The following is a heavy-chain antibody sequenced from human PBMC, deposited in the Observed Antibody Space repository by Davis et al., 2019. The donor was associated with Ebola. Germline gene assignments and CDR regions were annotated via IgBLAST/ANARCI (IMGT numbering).Heavy chain of an antibody. CDR2: ISGAGYNT. V-gene: IGHV3-23*01. Sequence: PGGSLRLSCEASGFSFTNYAMNWVRQGPGQGLEWVSGISGAGYNTYHADSVKGRFTISRDNSKNTLYLQMNSLCADDTAVYYCATCGFCISSSGIDYRGQGTLVTVSS. CDR3: ATCGFCISSSGIDY. J-gene: IGHJ4*02. D-gene: IGHD6-19*01. CDR1: GFSFTNYA.